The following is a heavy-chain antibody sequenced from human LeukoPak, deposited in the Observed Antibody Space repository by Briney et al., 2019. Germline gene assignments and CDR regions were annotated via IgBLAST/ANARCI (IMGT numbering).Heavy chain of an antibody. CDR3: ARFNVDTTIRAFDY. CDR2: IYYSGST. Sequence: PSEALSLTCTVSGGSISSYYWSWIRQPPGKGLEWIGYIYYSGSTNYNPSLKSRVTISVDTSKNQFSLKLSSVTAADTAVYYCARFNVDTTIRAFDYWGQGTLVTVSS. CDR1: GGSISSYY. V-gene: IGHV4-59*01. J-gene: IGHJ4*02. D-gene: IGHD5-18*01.